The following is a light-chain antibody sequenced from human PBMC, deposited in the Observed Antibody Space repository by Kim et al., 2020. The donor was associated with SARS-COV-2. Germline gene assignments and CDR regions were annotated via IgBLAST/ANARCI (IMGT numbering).Light chain of an antibody. CDR3: QQYDTFPII. Sequence: ASVGDTVNIPCRASQDIANYLAWHQQKPGKAPKSLMYAASTLENGVPSRFSGSGSGTDFTLTINSVQPEDFATYYCQQYDTFPIIFGQGTRLEIK. CDR1: QDIANY. CDR2: AAS. J-gene: IGKJ5*01. V-gene: IGKV1-16*01.